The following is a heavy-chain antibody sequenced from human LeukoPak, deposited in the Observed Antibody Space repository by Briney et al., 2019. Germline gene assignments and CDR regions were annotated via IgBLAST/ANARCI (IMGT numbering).Heavy chain of an antibody. Sequence: PSETLSLTCTVSGGSISSYYWSWIRQPPGKGLEWIGYIYYSGSTNYNPSLKSRVTISVDTSKNQFSLKLSSVTAADTAVYYCARWGIAADFDYWGQGTLVTVSS. D-gene: IGHD6-13*01. CDR1: GGSISSYY. J-gene: IGHJ4*02. CDR3: ARWGIAADFDY. CDR2: IYYSGST. V-gene: IGHV4-59*01.